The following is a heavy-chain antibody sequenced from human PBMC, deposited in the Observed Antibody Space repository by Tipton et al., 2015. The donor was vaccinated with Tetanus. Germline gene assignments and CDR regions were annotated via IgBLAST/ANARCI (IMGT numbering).Heavy chain of an antibody. CDR3: ARDQARGARGWNYFDY. J-gene: IGHJ4*02. Sequence: TLSLTCTVSGGSISSGGYYWSWIRQHPGNGLEWIGDIYNSGSTYYNPSLKSRVTILVATTKNQFSLKLKSGTDADTAVNYCARDQARGARGWNYFDYWGQGSLVTVSS. CDR2: IYNSGST. D-gene: IGHD1-26*01. V-gene: IGHV4-31*03. CDR1: GGSISSGGYY.